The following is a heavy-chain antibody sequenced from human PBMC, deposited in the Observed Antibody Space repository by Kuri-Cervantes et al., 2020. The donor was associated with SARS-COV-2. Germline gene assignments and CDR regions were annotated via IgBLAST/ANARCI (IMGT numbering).Heavy chain of an antibody. CDR3: ARDGSNVLLWFGELPYYYMDV. CDR1: GYRFTDYR. J-gene: IGHJ6*03. Sequence: ASVKVSCKASGYRFTDYRMHWVRRAPGQGLEWMGWINPNSGGTNYAQKFQGRVTMTRDTSISTAYMELSRLRSDDTAVYYCARDGSNVLLWFGELPYYYMDVWGKGTTVTVSS. D-gene: IGHD3-10*01. V-gene: IGHV1-2*02. CDR2: INPNSGGT.